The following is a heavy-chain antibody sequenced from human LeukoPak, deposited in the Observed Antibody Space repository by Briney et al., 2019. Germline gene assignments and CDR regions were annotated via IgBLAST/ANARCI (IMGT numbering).Heavy chain of an antibody. Sequence: GGSLRLSCAASGFTFSDQYIDWVRQAPGKGLEWVGRTRNKAESYKTEYAASVKGRFTISRDDSKKSLYLQMNSLKTEDTAVYYCARESSIFGVVARSYMDVWGKGTTVTVSS. D-gene: IGHD3-3*01. CDR1: GFTFSDQY. J-gene: IGHJ6*03. CDR3: ARESSIFGVVARSYMDV. CDR2: TRNKAESYKT. V-gene: IGHV3-72*01.